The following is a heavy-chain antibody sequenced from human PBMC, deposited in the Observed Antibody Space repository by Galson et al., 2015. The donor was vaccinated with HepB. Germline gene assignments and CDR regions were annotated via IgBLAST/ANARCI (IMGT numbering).Heavy chain of an antibody. CDR1: GFTLSSYA. V-gene: IGHV3-30-3*01. CDR3: ARGRGAYFDY. J-gene: IGHJ4*02. Sequence: SLRLSCAASGFTLSSYAMHWVRQAPGKGLEWVAVISYDGGNKYYADSVKGRFTISRDNSKNTLYLQMNSLRAEDTAVYYCARGRGAYFDYWGQGTLVTVSS. D-gene: IGHD1-26*01. CDR2: ISYDGGNK.